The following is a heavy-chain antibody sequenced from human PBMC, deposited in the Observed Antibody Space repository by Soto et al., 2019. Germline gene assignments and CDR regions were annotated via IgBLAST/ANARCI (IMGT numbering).Heavy chain of an antibody. V-gene: IGHV1-2*02. CDR2: INPNTGGT. CDR3: ARSRGYSGYDGWFDP. CDR1: AYTFSDYY. D-gene: IGHD5-12*01. Sequence: QVQMVQSGAQVKNPGASVRVSCKASAYTFSDYYIHWVRQAPGQGLEWMGWINPNTGGTNSPQTCQGRVTMTRDTSISTAYMELSRLTSDDTAFYYCARSRGYSGYDGWFDPWGQGTLVIVSS. J-gene: IGHJ5*02.